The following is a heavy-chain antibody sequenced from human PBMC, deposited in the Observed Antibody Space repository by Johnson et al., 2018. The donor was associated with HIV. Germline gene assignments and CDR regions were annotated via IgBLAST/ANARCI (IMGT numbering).Heavy chain of an antibody. CDR2: IKSRTDDGTA. Sequence: VQLVESGGGLVKPGGSLTLSCAASGFTFTDAWMSWVRQAPGTGLEWVAHIKSRTDDGTAYAASVKGRFTISRDDSQNTAYLQMNRLKTEDTAVYYCTKLVGYCSGGGCYTPGDIWGQGTMVTVSS. CDR1: GFTFTDAW. CDR3: TKLVGYCSGGGCYTPGDI. V-gene: IGHV3-15*01. J-gene: IGHJ3*02. D-gene: IGHD2-15*01.